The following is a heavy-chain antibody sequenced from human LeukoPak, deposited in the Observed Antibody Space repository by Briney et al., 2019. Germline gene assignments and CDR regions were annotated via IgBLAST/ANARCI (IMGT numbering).Heavy chain of an antibody. Sequence: GGSLRLSCAASGFTFSSYGMSWVRQAPGKGLEWVSAISGSGGSTYYADSVKGRFTISRDNSKNTLYLQMNSLRAEDTAVYYCAKDPHLAGDHDYWGQGTLVTVSS. V-gene: IGHV3-23*01. D-gene: IGHD6-19*01. CDR3: AKDPHLAGDHDY. CDR1: GFTFSSYG. J-gene: IGHJ4*02. CDR2: ISGSGGST.